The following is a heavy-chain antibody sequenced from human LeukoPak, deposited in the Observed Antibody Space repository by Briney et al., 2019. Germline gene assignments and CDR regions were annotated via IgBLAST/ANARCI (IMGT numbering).Heavy chain of an antibody. CDR3: AKDNNWFDP. V-gene: IGHV3-23*01. J-gene: IGHJ5*02. CDR1: GLTFNRYA. Sequence: TGGSLRLSCAASGLTFNRYAIAWVRQTPGKGLEWVSVINAGGDDTYYADSVKGRFTISRDNSKNTLYLQMNSLRVEDTAVYYCAKDNNWFDPWGQGTLVTVSS. CDR2: INAGGDDT.